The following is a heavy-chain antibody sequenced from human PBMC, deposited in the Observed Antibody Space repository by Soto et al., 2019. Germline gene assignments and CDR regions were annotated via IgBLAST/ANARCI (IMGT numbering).Heavy chain of an antibody. CDR3: AMMYYYDSSGYQILFDY. V-gene: IGHV4-31*03. J-gene: IGHJ4*02. CDR2: IYYSGST. CDR1: GGSISSGGYY. Sequence: QVQLQESGPGLVKPSQTLSLTCTVSGGSISSGGYYWSWIRQHPGKGLEWIGYIYYSGSTYYNPSLKSRVTISVDTSKNHFALKLSSVTAADTAVYYCAMMYYYDSSGYQILFDYWGQGTLVTVSS. D-gene: IGHD3-22*01.